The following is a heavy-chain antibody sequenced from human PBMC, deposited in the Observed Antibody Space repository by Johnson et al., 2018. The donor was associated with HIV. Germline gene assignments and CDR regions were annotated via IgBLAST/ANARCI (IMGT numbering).Heavy chain of an antibody. CDR3: ARSGWYLSYAFDI. V-gene: IGHV3-66*01. Sequence: VQLVESGGGLVKPGGSLRLSCAASGFTVSSNYMSWVRQAPGKGLEWVSVIYSGGSTYYADSVKCRFTISRDNSKNTLYLQMNSLRAEDTAVYYCARSGWYLSYAFDIWGQGTMVTVSS. CDR2: IYSGGST. J-gene: IGHJ3*02. CDR1: GFTVSSNY. D-gene: IGHD6-19*01.